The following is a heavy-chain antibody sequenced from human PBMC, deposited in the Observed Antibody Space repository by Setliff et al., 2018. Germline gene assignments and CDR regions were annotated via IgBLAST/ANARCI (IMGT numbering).Heavy chain of an antibody. J-gene: IGHJ3*02. V-gene: IGHV1-3*01. CDR2: INAANGDT. D-gene: IGHD2-2*01. CDR3: ARVLFHCSSTSCYLDAFDI. Sequence: ASVKVSCKASGGTFSSYAITWVRQAPGQRLEWMGWINAANGDTKYSQKFQGRVTITGDTSASTAYMELRSLRSDDTAVYYCARVLFHCSSTSCYLDAFDIWGQGTMVTVS. CDR1: GGTFSSYA.